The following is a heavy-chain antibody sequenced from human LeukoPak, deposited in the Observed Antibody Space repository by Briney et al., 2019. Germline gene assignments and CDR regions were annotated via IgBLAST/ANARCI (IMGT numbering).Heavy chain of an antibody. CDR2: ISSSSSYI. D-gene: IGHD6-6*01. V-gene: IGHV3-21*01. CDR1: GFTFSSYS. J-gene: IGHJ4*02. Sequence: PGGSLRLSCAASGFTFSSYSMNWVRQAPGKGLEWVSSISSSSSYIYYADSVKGRFTISRDNAKNSLYLQMNSLRAEDTAVYYXARSVAQLDLIDYWGQGTLVTVSS. CDR3: ARSVAQLDLIDY.